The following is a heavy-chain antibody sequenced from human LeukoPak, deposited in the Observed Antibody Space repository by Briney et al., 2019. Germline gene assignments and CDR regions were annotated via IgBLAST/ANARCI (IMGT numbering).Heavy chain of an antibody. V-gene: IGHV3-48*03. CDR3: ARSGWYYDILTGFDH. D-gene: IGHD3-9*01. CDR1: GFTFSSYE. CDR2: ISSSGSTI. Sequence: PGGSLRLSCAASGFTFSSYEMNWVRKAPGKGLEWVSYISSSGSTIYYADSVKGRFTISRDNAKNSLYLQMNSLRAEDTAVYYCARSGWYYDILTGFDHWGQGTLVTVSS. J-gene: IGHJ4*02.